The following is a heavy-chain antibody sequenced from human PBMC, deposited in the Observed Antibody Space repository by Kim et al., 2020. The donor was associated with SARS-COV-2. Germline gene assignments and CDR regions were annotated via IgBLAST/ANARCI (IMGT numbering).Heavy chain of an antibody. Sequence: APKYQGRVTMTEDTSTDTAYRELSSLRSEDTAVYYCATGSAIVGARYFDYWGQGTLVTVSS. V-gene: IGHV1-24*01. D-gene: IGHD1-26*01. J-gene: IGHJ4*02. CDR3: ATGSAIVGARYFDY.